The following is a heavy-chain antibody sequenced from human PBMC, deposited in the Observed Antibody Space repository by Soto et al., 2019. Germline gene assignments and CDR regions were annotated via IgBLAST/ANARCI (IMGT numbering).Heavy chain of an antibody. D-gene: IGHD1-1*01. CDR1: GFSLSTGGVG. Sequence: QITLKESGPTLVKPTQTLTLTCTFSGFSLSTGGVGVGWIRQPPGKALEWLALIYWDDDKRYSPSLKRRLTISKDTSKNQVVSIMAYMDPVYTATYYCAHSASPPDLEGQFYPYYYYYGLDVWGQGTTVTVSS. J-gene: IGHJ6*02. CDR2: IYWDDDK. V-gene: IGHV2-5*02. CDR3: AHSASPPDLEGQFYPYYYYYGLDV.